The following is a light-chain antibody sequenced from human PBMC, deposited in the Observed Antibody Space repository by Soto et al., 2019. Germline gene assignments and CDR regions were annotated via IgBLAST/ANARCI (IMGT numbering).Light chain of an antibody. CDR3: QHYDNHPQT. CDR1: QGISNY. J-gene: IGKJ1*01. V-gene: IGKV1-27*01. CDR2: AAS. Sequence: EIQVTKSPSSLSASVGDRVTITCRASQGISNYLAWYQQKPGKVPKLLIYAASTLQSGVPSRFSGSGSGTDFTFTISSLQPEDIATYYCQHYDNHPQTFGQGTKVDIK.